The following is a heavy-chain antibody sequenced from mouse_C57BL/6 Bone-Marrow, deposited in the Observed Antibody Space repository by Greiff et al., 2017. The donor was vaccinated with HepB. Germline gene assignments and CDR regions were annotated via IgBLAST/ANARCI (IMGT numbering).Heavy chain of an antibody. CDR3: TTGQGSIYDGYYVFAY. V-gene: IGHV14-1*01. D-gene: IGHD2-3*01. CDR1: GFNIKDYY. J-gene: IGHJ3*01. Sequence: EVQLQQSGAELVRPGASVKLSCTASGFNIKDYYMHWVKQRPEQGLEWIGRIDPEDGDTEYAPKFQGKATMTADTSSNTAYLQLSSLTSEDTAVYYCTTGQGSIYDGYYVFAYWGQGTLVTVSA. CDR2: IDPEDGDT.